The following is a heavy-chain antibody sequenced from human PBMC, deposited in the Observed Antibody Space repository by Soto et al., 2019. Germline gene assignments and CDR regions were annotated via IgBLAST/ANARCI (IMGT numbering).Heavy chain of an antibody. CDR3: TTRFCSGGGCYSQGY. CDR1: GFTFTNAW. D-gene: IGHD2-15*01. Sequence: EVQLAESGGGLVQPGGSLRLSCAASGFTFTNAWMNWVRQAPGKGLEWVGRIKSKTDGGTTDYTAPVKGRFTISRDDSKNTLYLQMNSLKIEDTAVYYCTTRFCSGGGCYSQGYWGQGTLVTVSS. V-gene: IGHV3-15*07. J-gene: IGHJ4*02. CDR2: IKSKTDGGTT.